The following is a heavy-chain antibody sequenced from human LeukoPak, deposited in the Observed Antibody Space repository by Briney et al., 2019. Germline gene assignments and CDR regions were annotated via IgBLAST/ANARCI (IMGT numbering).Heavy chain of an antibody. CDR1: GFTFSSYS. V-gene: IGHV3-48*04. D-gene: IGHD3-22*01. Sequence: PGGSLRLSCAASGFTFSSYSMNWVRQAPGKGLEWVSYISSSSSTIYYADSVKGRFTISRDNAKNSLYLQMNSLKAEDTAVYYCARDWVYYDSSGYYGCFDYWGQGTLVTVSS. CDR2: ISSSSSTI. CDR3: ARDWVYYDSSGYYGCFDY. J-gene: IGHJ4*02.